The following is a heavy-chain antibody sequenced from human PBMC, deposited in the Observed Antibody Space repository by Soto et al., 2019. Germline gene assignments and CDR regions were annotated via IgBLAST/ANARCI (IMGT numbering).Heavy chain of an antibody. J-gene: IGHJ5*02. CDR2: ISAYNGDT. CDR3: ARDTGIPEGGNWFDP. D-gene: IGHD2-2*01. Sequence: GASVKVSCKASGYTFTHCGIPWVRQAPGQGLEWMGWISAYNGDTNFAQKLQGRVTMTTDTSTSTAYMELRSLRSDDTAVYYCARDTGIPEGGNWFDPWGQGTLVTVSS. V-gene: IGHV1-18*01. CDR1: GYTFTHCG.